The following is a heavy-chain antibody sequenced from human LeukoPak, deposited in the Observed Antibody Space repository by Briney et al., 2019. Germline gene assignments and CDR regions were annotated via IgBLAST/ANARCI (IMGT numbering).Heavy chain of an antibody. CDR3: ARGGYSSGWSDY. CDR2: TYHSGTS. J-gene: IGHJ4*02. V-gene: IGHV4-38-2*02. Sequence: SETMSLTCTVSGYSISNGYYWGWIRRPPGKGLEWIGTTYHSGTSYYNPSLKSRVTISVDTSKNQFSLKLSSVTAADTAVYYCARGGYSSGWSDYWGQGTLVTVSS. CDR1: GYSISNGYY. D-gene: IGHD6-19*01.